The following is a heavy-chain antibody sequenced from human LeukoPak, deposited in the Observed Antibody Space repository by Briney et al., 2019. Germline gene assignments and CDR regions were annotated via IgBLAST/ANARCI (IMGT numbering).Heavy chain of an antibody. J-gene: IGHJ4*02. CDR3: ARHVKDYYDSSGYSNYFDY. Sequence: PSETLSLTCTVSGGSISSSSYYWGWIRQPPGKGLEWIGSIHYSGSTYYNPSLTSRVTISVDTSKNQFSLKLSSVTAADTAVYYCARHVKDYYDSSGYSNYFDYWGQGTLVTVSS. CDR2: IHYSGST. CDR1: GGSISSSSYY. V-gene: IGHV4-39*01. D-gene: IGHD3-22*01.